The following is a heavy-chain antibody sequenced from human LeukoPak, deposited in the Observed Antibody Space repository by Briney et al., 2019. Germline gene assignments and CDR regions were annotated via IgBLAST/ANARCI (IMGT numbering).Heavy chain of an antibody. J-gene: IGHJ4*02. V-gene: IGHV3-23*01. CDR1: GFTFSSYA. Sequence: GGSLRLSCAASGFTFSSYAMSWVRQAPGKGLEWVSAISGSGGSTYYADSVKGRFTISRDNSKNTLYLEMNSLRAEDTALYYCAKGSGGSCYSPADYWGQGTLVTVSS. CDR3: AKGSGGSCYSPADY. CDR2: ISGSGGST. D-gene: IGHD2-15*01.